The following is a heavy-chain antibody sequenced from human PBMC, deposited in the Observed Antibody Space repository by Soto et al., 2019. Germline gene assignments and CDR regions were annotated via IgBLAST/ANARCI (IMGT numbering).Heavy chain of an antibody. Sequence: QVQLVQSGAEVKKPGSSVKVSCKASGGTFSTYAIYWVRQAPGQGLEWMGGSIPIFSTPKYAQRFQGRITITAHESTSTAYMELSSLRSDDTAVYYCARAHGEQLVRYYSYYGMDVWVQGTTVTVSS. CDR3: ARAHGEQLVRYYSYYGMDV. D-gene: IGHD6-6*01. CDR2: SIPIFSTP. J-gene: IGHJ6*02. V-gene: IGHV1-69*12. CDR1: GGTFSTYA.